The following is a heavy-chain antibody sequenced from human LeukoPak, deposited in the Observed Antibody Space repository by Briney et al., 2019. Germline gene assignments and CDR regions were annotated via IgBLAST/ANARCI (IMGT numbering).Heavy chain of an antibody. V-gene: IGHV1-46*01. CDR1: GYTFTTYY. D-gene: IGHD5-24*01. J-gene: IGHJ6*03. Sequence: GASVKVSCKASGYTFTTYYVHWVRQAPGQGLEWMGIINPSGGSTTYAQKFRGRLTMTRGMSTSTVYMELRSLRSDDTAVYYCARAPRDGYNDGRYYYYMDVWGKGTTVTVSS. CDR3: ARAPRDGYNDGRYYYYMDV. CDR2: INPSGGST.